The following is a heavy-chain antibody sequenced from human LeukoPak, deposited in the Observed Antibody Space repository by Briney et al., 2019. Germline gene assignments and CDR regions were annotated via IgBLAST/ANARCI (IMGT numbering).Heavy chain of an antibody. CDR1: GFTFTSHV. D-gene: IGHD1-1*01. CDR3: VREGLERHTNFDY. J-gene: IGHJ4*02. CDR2: ISMNVQTT. V-gene: IGHV3-64*05. Sequence: GGSLRLSCSASGFTFTSHVMHWFRQAPGKGLQYVSGISMNVQTTYYAGSVKGRFTISRDNSKNTVYVQMNSLTPEDTALYYCVREGLERHTNFDYWGQGTLVSVSS.